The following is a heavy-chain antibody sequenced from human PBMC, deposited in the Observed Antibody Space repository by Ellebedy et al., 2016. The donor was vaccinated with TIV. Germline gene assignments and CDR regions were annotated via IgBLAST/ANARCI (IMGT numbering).Heavy chain of an antibody. CDR3: VRGRLLEPSDV. D-gene: IGHD3-3*01. V-gene: IGHV3-23*05. J-gene: IGHJ6*02. CDR2: INTGP. Sequence: PGGSLRLSCAASGFTFSSYAMHWVRQAPGTGLEWVPGINTGPNYVDSVRGRLTISRANSKNTLYLQMNSLRVEDKALYYCVRGRLLEPSDVWGRGTNVTVSS. CDR1: GFTFSSYA.